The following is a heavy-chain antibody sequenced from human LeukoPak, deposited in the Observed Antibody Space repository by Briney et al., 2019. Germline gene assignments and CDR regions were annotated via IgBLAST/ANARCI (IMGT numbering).Heavy chain of an antibody. CDR1: DDSFTSSSFF. Sequence: PSETLSLTCTVSDDSFTSSSFFWGWIRQPPGKGLEWIGSIYYSGSTYYNPSLKSRVTLSVDTSKNQFSLKMSSVTAADTAVYYCVRHSGHYDILTGYWIDGNYMDVWGKGTTVTISS. CDR3: VRHSGHYDILTGYWIDGNYMDV. V-gene: IGHV4-39*01. CDR2: IYYSGST. J-gene: IGHJ6*03. D-gene: IGHD3-9*01.